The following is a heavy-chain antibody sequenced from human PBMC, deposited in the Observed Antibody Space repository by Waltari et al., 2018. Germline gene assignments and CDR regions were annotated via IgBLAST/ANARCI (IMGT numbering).Heavy chain of an antibody. D-gene: IGHD2-15*01. J-gene: IGHJ4*02. Sequence: QLQLQESGPGLVKASETLSLTCSVSGGSISGTSYYWDWIRQPPGKGLEWIGSFIYNAHTYYNPSLKSRITISVDTSKNQFSLQLTSVTAADTAMYYCARPGRVGGGSLMGLDYWGQGTLVTVSS. V-gene: IGHV4-39*01. CDR1: GGSISGTSYY. CDR2: FIYNAHT. CDR3: ARPGRVGGGSLMGLDY.